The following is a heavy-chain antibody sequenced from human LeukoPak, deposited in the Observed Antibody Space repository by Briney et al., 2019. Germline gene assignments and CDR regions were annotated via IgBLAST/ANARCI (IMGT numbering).Heavy chain of an antibody. CDR3: ASDYSGSLP. CDR2: ISYDGSNK. Sequence: PGRSLRLSCAASGFTFSSYAMHWVRQAPGKGLEWVAVISYDGSNKYYADSVKGRFTISRDSSKNTLYLQMNSLRAEDTAVYYCASDYSGSLPWGQGTLVTVSS. D-gene: IGHD1-26*01. J-gene: IGHJ4*02. V-gene: IGHV3-30*04. CDR1: GFTFSSYA.